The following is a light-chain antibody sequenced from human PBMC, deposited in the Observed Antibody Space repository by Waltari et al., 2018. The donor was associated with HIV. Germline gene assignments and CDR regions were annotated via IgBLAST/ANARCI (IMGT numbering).Light chain of an antibody. CDR1: SSDVGGYNH. CDR3: SSYAGSNWV. CDR2: EVS. J-gene: IGLJ3*02. Sequence: QSALTQPPSASGSPGQSVTTPCTGTSSDVGGYNHVSWYQQHPGKAPKFIIYEVSKRPSGVPDRFSGSKSGNTASLTVSGLQAEDEADYYCSSYAGSNWVFGGGTKLTVL. V-gene: IGLV2-8*01.